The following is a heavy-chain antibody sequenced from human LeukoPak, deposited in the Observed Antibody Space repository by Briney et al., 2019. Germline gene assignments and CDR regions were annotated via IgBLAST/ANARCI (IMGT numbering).Heavy chain of an antibody. CDR2: ISTYNGNT. V-gene: IGHV1-18*01. CDR3: ARVPLRGYSYGPPLD. Sequence: ASVKVSCKTSGYTFTYFGITWVRQAPGQGLEWMGWISTYNGNTNYAQKLQGRVTMTTDTSTSTAYMELRSLRSDDTAVYYCARVPLRGYSYGPPLDWGQGTLVTVSS. J-gene: IGHJ4*02. D-gene: IGHD5-18*01. CDR1: GYTFTYFG.